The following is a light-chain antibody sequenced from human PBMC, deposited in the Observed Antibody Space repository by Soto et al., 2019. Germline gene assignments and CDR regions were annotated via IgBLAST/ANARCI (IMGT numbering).Light chain of an antibody. Sequence: QSVLTQPPSVSGAPGQRVTISCTGSSSKIGAGYDVHWYQQLPGTAPKLLIYGNSNRPSGVPDRFSGSKSGTSASLAITGLQAEDEADYYCQSYDSSLSANYVFGTGTKVTV. CDR1: SSKIGAGYD. CDR3: QSYDSSLSANYV. V-gene: IGLV1-40*01. J-gene: IGLJ1*01. CDR2: GNS.